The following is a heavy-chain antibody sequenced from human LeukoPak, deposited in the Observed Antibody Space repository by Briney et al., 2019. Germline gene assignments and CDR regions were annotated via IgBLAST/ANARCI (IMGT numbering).Heavy chain of an antibody. D-gene: IGHD4-17*01. CDR1: GYTFTSYD. CDR3: ARVGGDTVTTRY. CDR2: MNPNSGNT. J-gene: IGHJ4*02. V-gene: IGHV1-8*01. Sequence: GASVKVSCKASGYTFTSYDINWVRQATGQGLEWMGWMNPNSGNTGYAQKFQGRVTMTRNTSISTAYMELSSLRFEDTAVYYCARVGGDTVTTRYWGQGTLVTVSS.